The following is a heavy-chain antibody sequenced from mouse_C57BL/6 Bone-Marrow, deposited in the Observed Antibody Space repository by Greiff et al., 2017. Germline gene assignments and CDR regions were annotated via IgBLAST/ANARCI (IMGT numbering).Heavy chain of an antibody. CDR2: IDPNSGGT. CDR1: GYTFTSYW. J-gene: IGHJ1*03. D-gene: IGHD1-1*01. V-gene: IGHV1-72*01. CDR3: VRECYYGSTPYFDV. Sequence: VQLQQPGAELVKPGASVKLSCKASGYTFTSYWMHWVKQRPGRGLEWIGRIDPNSGGTKYNEKFKSKATLTVDKPSSTAYMQLSSLTSEVSAVYYWVRECYYGSTPYFDVWGTGTTVTVSS.